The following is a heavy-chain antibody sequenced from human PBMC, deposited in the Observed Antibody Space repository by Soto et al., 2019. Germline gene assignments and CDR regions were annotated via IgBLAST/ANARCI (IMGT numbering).Heavy chain of an antibody. CDR2: IIPIFGTA. D-gene: IGHD6-6*01. CDR3: ARVSRVASSIAARLPLDY. V-gene: IGHV1-69*13. Sequence: SVKVSCKASGGTFSSYAISWVRQAPGQGLEWMGGIIPIFGTANYAQKFQGRVTITADESTSTAYMELSSLRSEDTAVYYCARVSRVASSIAARLPLDYWGQGTLVTVSS. J-gene: IGHJ4*02. CDR1: GGTFSSYA.